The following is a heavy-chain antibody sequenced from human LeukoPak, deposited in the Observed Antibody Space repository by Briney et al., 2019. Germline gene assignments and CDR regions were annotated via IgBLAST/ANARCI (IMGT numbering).Heavy chain of an antibody. Sequence: PSQTLSLTCTVSGGSISSGSYYWSWIRQPAGKGLEWIGRIYTSGSTNYNPSPKSRVTISVDTSKNQFSLKLSSVTAADTAVYYCARLTPDIVVVPASYYYMDVWGKGTTVTVSS. J-gene: IGHJ6*03. D-gene: IGHD2-2*01. CDR2: IYTSGST. CDR1: GGSISSGSYY. CDR3: ARLTPDIVVVPASYYYMDV. V-gene: IGHV4-61*02.